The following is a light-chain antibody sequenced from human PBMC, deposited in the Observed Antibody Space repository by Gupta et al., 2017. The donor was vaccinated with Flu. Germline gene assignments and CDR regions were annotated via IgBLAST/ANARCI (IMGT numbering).Light chain of an antibody. Sequence: IVLTQSPATLSLSLGERATLSCRASQDVSNRLVWYQQRPGQPPRLLIYDACRRATDIPARFSGGGSGTEFTLTISSREPEDFAVYYCQQRSNCPPTFGQGTKVEI. J-gene: IGKJ2*01. V-gene: IGKV3-11*01. CDR3: QQRSNCPPT. CDR2: DAC. CDR1: QDVSNR.